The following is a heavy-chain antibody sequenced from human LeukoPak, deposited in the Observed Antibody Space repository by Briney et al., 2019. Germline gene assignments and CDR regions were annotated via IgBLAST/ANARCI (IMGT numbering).Heavy chain of an antibody. D-gene: IGHD3-10*01. Sequence: PGGSLRLSCAASGFTFSSYDMHWVRQAAGKGLEWVSAIGTAGDTYYLGSVKGRFTISRENAKNSLYLQMNSLRAGDTAVYYCARGALSSGSYYYYYYYGMDVWGQGTTVTVSS. CDR3: ARGALSSGSYYYYYYYGMDV. J-gene: IGHJ6*02. V-gene: IGHV3-13*01. CDR1: GFTFSSYD. CDR2: IGTAGDT.